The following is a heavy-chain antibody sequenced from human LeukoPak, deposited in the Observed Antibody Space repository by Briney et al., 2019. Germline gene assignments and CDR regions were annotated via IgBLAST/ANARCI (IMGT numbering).Heavy chain of an antibody. Sequence: ASVTVSCKASGYTFTGYYMHWVRQAPGQGLEWMGWINPNSGGTNYAQKFQGWVTMTRDTSISTAYMELSRLRSDDTAVYYCARGLGWYSSGLGAFDIWGQGTMVTVSS. CDR2: INPNSGGT. V-gene: IGHV1-2*04. D-gene: IGHD6-19*01. CDR1: GYTFTGYY. J-gene: IGHJ3*02. CDR3: ARGLGWYSSGLGAFDI.